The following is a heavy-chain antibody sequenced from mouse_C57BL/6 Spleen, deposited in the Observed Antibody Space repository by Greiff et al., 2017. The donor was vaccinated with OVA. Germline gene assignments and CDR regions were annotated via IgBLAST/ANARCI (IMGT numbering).Heavy chain of an antibody. J-gene: IGHJ1*03. D-gene: IGHD2-4*01. CDR2: IDPSASYT. Sequence: QVQLQQPGAELVMPGASVKLSCKASGYTFTSYWMHWVKQRPGQGLEWIGEIDPSASYTNYNQKFKGKSTLTVDKSSSTAYMQLSSLTSEDSAVYYCARFYDFHWYFDVWGTGTTVTVSS. V-gene: IGHV1-69*01. CDR3: ARFYDFHWYFDV. CDR1: GYTFTSYW.